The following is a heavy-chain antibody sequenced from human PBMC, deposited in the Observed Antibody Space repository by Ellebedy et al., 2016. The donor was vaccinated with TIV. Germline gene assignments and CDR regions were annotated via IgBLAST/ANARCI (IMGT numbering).Heavy chain of an antibody. V-gene: IGHV4-59*01. D-gene: IGHD5/OR15-5a*01. J-gene: IGHJ2*01. CDR2: VYYSGKT. Sequence: MPSETLSLTCTVSGASINSYWNWIRQPPARGLEYIGYVYYSGKTNYSPSFKDRVPISRDTYKSQFSLHLNSVTAADTAGYYCARKSLSTWSFHLWGRGTLVTVSS. CDR3: ARKSLSTWSFHL. CDR1: GASINSY.